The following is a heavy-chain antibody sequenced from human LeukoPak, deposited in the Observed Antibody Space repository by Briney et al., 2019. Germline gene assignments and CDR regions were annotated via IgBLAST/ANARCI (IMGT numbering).Heavy chain of an antibody. Sequence: ASVKVSCKASGYTLTNYDINWVRQATGQGLEYMGWMNPNTGNTGYAQKFQGRITMTRNTSISTVFMELSNLRSEDTAVYYCARTYSGYDYLNLWGQGTLVTVSS. D-gene: IGHD5-12*01. CDR1: GYTLTNYD. CDR2: MNPNTGNT. V-gene: IGHV1-8*01. CDR3: ARTYSGYDYLNL. J-gene: IGHJ1*01.